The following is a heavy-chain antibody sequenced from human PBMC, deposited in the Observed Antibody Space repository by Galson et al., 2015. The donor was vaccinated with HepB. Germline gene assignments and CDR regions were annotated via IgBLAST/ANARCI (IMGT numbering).Heavy chain of an antibody. V-gene: IGHV3-23*01. Sequence: SLRLSCAASGFTFSSYAMSWVRQTPGKGLQWVSTITAGGGHAYYADSVRGRFTISRDNSMNTLYLQMNSLRAEDTAVYYCAKYITTADNFDYWGQGTLVTVSS. CDR3: AKYITTADNFDY. CDR2: ITAGGGHA. D-gene: IGHD6-25*01. CDR1: GFTFSSYA. J-gene: IGHJ4*02.